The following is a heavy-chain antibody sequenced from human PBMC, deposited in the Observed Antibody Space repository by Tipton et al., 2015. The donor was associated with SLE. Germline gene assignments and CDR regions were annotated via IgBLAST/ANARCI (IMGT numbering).Heavy chain of an antibody. CDR2: IYHSGST. CDR3: ARLGYGDYDN. V-gene: IGHV4-38-2*01. CDR1: GYSISSGYY. D-gene: IGHD4-17*01. J-gene: IGHJ4*02. Sequence: LRLTCAVSGYSISSGYYWGWIRQPPGKGLEWIGSIYHSGSTYYNPSLKSRVTISVDTSKNQFSLKLSSVTAADTAVYYCARLGYGDYDNWGQGTLVTVSS.